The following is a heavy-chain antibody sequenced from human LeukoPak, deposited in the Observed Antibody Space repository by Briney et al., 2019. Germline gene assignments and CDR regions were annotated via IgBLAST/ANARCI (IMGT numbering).Heavy chain of an antibody. CDR1: GDSISSRDSY. CDR2: MWFGGTT. D-gene: IGHD1-26*01. Sequence: SETLSLTCTVSGDSISSRDSYWGWIRQPPGKGLEWIGSMWFGGTTSSNPSLKSRVTISLDTSKNQFSLKLSSVTAADTAVYYCARGRRGSYFQDSWGPGTLVTVSS. V-gene: IGHV4-39*07. CDR3: ARGRRGSYFQDS. J-gene: IGHJ4*02.